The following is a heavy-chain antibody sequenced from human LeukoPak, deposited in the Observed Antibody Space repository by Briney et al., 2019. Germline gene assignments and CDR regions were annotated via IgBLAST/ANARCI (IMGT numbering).Heavy chain of an antibody. D-gene: IGHD5-12*01. CDR1: GLTFSNYG. J-gene: IGHJ6*03. CDR3: ARSLATSYYYMDV. Sequence: PGGSLRLSCAASGLTFSNYGMHWVRQAPGKGLEWVAFIRYDGSNQYYADSVKGRFTISRDNSKNTLYLQMNSLRAEDTAVYYCARSLATSYYYMDVWGKGTTVTVSS. CDR2: IRYDGSNQ. V-gene: IGHV3-30*02.